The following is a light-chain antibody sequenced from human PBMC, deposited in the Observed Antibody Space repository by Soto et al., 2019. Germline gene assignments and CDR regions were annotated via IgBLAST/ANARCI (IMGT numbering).Light chain of an antibody. V-gene: IGKV1-39*01. Sequence: DIQMTQSPSSLSASVGDRVTITCRASQSISSYLNWYQQKPGKAPKLLIYAASSLQSGVPSRFSGSGSGTYFTLTISRLQPEDFATYYCQQSYSTPDTFCQGTKLEIQ. CDR1: QSISSY. J-gene: IGKJ2*01. CDR3: QQSYSTPDT. CDR2: AAS.